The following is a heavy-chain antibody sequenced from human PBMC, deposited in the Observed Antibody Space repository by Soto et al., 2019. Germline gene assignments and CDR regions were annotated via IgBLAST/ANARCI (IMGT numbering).Heavy chain of an antibody. V-gene: IGHV3-48*03. Sequence: EVQLVESGGGLVQPGGSLRLSCAASGFTFSSYEMNWVRQAPGKGLEWVSYISSSGSTIYYADSVKGRFTISRDNAKNSMYLQMNSLRAEDTAVYYCARDRELDLTGYPPVYYYYGMDVWGQGTTVTVSS. CDR3: ARDRELDLTGYPPVYYYYGMDV. J-gene: IGHJ6*02. CDR2: ISSSGSTI. CDR1: GFTFSSYE. D-gene: IGHD3-9*01.